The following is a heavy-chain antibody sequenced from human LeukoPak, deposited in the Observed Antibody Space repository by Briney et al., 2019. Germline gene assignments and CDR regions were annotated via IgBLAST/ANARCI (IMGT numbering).Heavy chain of an antibody. J-gene: IGHJ4*02. CDR1: GGSFSGYY. CDR2: INHSGST. CDR3: ASTFMTTVTTALDY. D-gene: IGHD4-17*01. Sequence: MASETLSLTCAVYGGSFSGYYWSWIRQPPGKGLEWIGEINHSGSTNYNPSLKSRVTISVDTSKNQFSLKLSSVTAADTAVYYCASTFMTTVTTALDYWGQGTLVTVSS. V-gene: IGHV4-34*01.